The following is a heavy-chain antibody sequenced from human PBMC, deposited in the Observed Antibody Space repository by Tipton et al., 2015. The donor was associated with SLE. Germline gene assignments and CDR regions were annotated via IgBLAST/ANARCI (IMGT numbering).Heavy chain of an antibody. J-gene: IGHJ3*02. CDR3: ARVGLVGAADAFDI. V-gene: IGHV1-18*01. D-gene: IGHD1-26*01. CDR2: ISAYNGNT. CDR1: GGTFSSYA. Sequence: QSGAEVKKPGSSVKVSCKASGGTFSSYAISWVRQAPGQGLEWMGWISAYNGNTNYAQKLQGRVTMTTDTSTSTAYMELRSLRSDDTAVYYCARVGLVGAADAFDIWGQGTMVTVSS.